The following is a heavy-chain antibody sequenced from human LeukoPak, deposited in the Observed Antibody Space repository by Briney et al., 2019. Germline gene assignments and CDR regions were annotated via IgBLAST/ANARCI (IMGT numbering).Heavy chain of an antibody. V-gene: IGHV4-59*08. CDR3: ARGLGYYGSGSKSYGMDV. CDR1: GGSISSYY. D-gene: IGHD3-10*01. CDR2: IYYSGST. J-gene: IGHJ6*02. Sequence: PSETLSLTCTVSGGSISSYYWSWIRQPPGKGLEWIGYIYYSGSTNYNPSLKSRVTISVDTSKNQFSLKLSSVTAADTAVYYCARGLGYYGSGSKSYGMDVRGQGTTVTVSS.